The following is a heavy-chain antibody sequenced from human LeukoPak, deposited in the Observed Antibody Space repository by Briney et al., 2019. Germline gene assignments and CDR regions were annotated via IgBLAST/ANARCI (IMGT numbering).Heavy chain of an antibody. CDR3: ARKSPSGQTDY. Sequence: GSLRLSCAASGFTFSSYDMHWVRQVTGKGLEWVSAIGTAGDTYYPGSVKGRFTISRENAKNSLYLQMNSLRAGDTAVYYCARKSPSGQTDYWGQGTLVTVSS. CDR1: GFTFSSYD. D-gene: IGHD6-19*01. CDR2: IGTAGDT. J-gene: IGHJ4*02. V-gene: IGHV3-13*01.